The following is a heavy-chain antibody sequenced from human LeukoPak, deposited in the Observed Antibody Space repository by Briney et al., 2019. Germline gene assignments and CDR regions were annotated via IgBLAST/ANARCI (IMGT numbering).Heavy chain of an antibody. J-gene: IGHJ4*02. CDR2: ISYDGSNK. CDR1: GFTFNSYG. CDR3: AKDYDSSGYYPIYYFDY. Sequence: GRSLRLSCAASGFTFNSYGMHWVRQAPGKGLEWVAVISYDGSNKYYADSVKGRFTISRDNSKNTLYLQMNSLRAEDTAVYYCAKDYDSSGYYPIYYFDYWGQGTLVTVSS. D-gene: IGHD3-22*01. V-gene: IGHV3-30*18.